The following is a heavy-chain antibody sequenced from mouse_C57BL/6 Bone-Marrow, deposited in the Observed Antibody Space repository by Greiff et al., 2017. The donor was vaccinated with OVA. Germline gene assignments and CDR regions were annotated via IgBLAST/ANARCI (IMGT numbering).Heavy chain of an antibody. J-gene: IGHJ3*01. CDR1: GYSITSGYY. D-gene: IGHD1-1*01. V-gene: IGHV3-6*01. Sequence: DVKLQESGPGLVKPSQSLSLTCSVTGYSITSGYYWNWIRQFPGNKLEWMGYISYDGSNNYNPSLKNRISITRDTSKNQFFLKLNSVTTEDTATYYCAREGYYGSRKFAYWGQGTLVTVSA. CDR2: ISYDGSN. CDR3: AREGYYGSRKFAY.